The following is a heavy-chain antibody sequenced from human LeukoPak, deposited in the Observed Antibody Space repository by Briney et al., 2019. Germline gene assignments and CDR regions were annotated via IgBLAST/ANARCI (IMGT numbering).Heavy chain of an antibody. CDR1: GGSFSGYY. J-gene: IGHJ5*02. D-gene: IGHD3-10*01. CDR2: INHSGST. Sequence: ETLSLTCAVYGGSFSGYYWSWIRQPPGKGLEWIGEINHSGSTNYNPSLKSRVTISVDTSKNQFSLKLSSVTAADTAVYYCARVRYYGSGSYRGWFDPWGQGTLVTVSS. CDR3: ARVRYYGSGSYRGWFDP. V-gene: IGHV4-34*01.